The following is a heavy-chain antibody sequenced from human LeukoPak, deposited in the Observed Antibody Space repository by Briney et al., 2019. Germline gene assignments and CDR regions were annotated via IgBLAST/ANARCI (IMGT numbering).Heavy chain of an antibody. CDR3: ARDNSVRDEAWWFNP. Sequence: SVKXSCKASGYTFTSYGISWVRQAPGQGLEWMGWISAYNGNTNYAQKLQGRVTITTDTSTSTAYMELRSLRSDDTAVYYCARDNSVRDEAWWFNPWGQGTLVTVSS. V-gene: IGHV1-18*01. D-gene: IGHD5-24*01. J-gene: IGHJ5*02. CDR1: GYTFTSYG. CDR2: ISAYNGNT.